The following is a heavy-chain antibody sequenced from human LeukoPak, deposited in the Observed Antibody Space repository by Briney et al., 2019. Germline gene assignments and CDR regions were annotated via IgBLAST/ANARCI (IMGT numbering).Heavy chain of an antibody. CDR3: ARGVEYSSSNPYYFDY. V-gene: IGHV1-2*02. J-gene: IGHJ4*02. CDR2: IDPNSGGT. Sequence: ASVKVSCKASGHTFTGYYMHWVRQAPGQGLEWMGWIDPNSGGTNYAQKFQGRVTMTRDTSISTAYMELSRLRSDDTAVYYCARGVEYSSSNPYYFDYWGQGTLVTVSS. CDR1: GHTFTGYY. D-gene: IGHD6-13*01.